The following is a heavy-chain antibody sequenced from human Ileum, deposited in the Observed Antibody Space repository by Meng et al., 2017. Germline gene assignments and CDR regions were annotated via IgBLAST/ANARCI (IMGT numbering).Heavy chain of an antibody. D-gene: IGHD6-25*01. J-gene: IGHJ4*02. V-gene: IGHV6-1*01. Sequence: QGKLQQSGPGVVKPSQTLALTCAISGESLFDNSAPLDWVRQSPSRGLEWMGRTYYRSKWYNDYALSVNSRITVNPDTSKNQISLQLNSVTPDDTAVYYCAREAHLAAFGHWGQGTLVTVSS. CDR1: GESLFDNSAP. CDR2: TYYRSKWYN. CDR3: AREAHLAAFGH.